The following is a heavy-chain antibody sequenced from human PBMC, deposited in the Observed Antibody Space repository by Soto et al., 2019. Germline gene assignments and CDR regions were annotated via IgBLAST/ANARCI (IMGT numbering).Heavy chain of an antibody. Sequence: SETLSLTCAVYGGSFSGYYWSWIRQPPGKGLEWIGEINHSGSTNYNPSLKSRVTISVDTSKNQFSLKLSSVTAADTAVYYCARRRGWSGYYNDYWGQGTLVTVSS. CDR1: GGSFSGYY. J-gene: IGHJ4*02. D-gene: IGHD3-3*01. CDR3: ARRRGWSGYYNDY. CDR2: INHSGST. V-gene: IGHV4-34*01.